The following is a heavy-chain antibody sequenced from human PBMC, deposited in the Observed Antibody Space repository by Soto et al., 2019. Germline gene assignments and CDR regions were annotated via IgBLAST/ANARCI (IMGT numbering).Heavy chain of an antibody. D-gene: IGHD2-8*02. CDR1: GGSISSYY. V-gene: IGHV4-59*12. J-gene: IGHJ4*02. CDR3: ARDIITGLFDY. Sequence: PSETLSLTCTVSGGSISSYYWSWIRQPPGKGLEWNGYIYYSGSTNYNPSLKSRVTISVDTSKNQFSLKLSSVTAADTAVYYCARDIITGLFDYWGQGTLVTVSS. CDR2: IYYSGST.